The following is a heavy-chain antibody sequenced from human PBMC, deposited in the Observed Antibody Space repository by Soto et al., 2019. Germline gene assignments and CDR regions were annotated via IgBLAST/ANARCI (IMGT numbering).Heavy chain of an antibody. V-gene: IGHV1-18*01. Sequence: QVQLVQSGAEVKKPGASVKVSCKASGYTFTSYGISWVRQAPGQGLEWMGWISAYNGNTNYAQKLQGRVTMTTDTPTSTAYRELRSLRSDDPAVYYCGREGWSDYGDYGHFDYWAQGTLVTVSS. CDR3: GREGWSDYGDYGHFDY. D-gene: IGHD4-17*01. CDR2: ISAYNGNT. J-gene: IGHJ4*02. CDR1: GYTFTSYG.